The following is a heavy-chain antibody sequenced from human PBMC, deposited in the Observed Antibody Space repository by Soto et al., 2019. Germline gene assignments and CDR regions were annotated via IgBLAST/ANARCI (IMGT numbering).Heavy chain of an antibody. D-gene: IGHD6-6*01. CDR1: GYSFASYW. CDR2: IYPGDSDT. CDR3: ARTRSFTLGFYYDGMDV. Sequence: GESLKISCQGSGYSFASYWIGWVRQMPGKDLEWMGIIYPGDSDTRYSPPFQGQVTISADKSLRTAYLQWTSLKASDTALYYCARTRSFTLGFYYDGMDVWGQGTTVTVSS. J-gene: IGHJ6*02. V-gene: IGHV5-51*01.